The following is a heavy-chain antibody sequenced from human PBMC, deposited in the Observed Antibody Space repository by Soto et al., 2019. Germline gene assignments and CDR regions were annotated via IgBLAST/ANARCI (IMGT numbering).Heavy chain of an antibody. J-gene: IGHJ1*01. V-gene: IGHV1-69*02. CDR2: IIPILGIA. D-gene: IGHD2-2*01. CDR1: VGTFSSYT. CDR3: ASEGDVVVPAAPVVQH. Sequence: ASVKVSCKASVGTFSSYTISWVRQAPGQGLEWMGRIIPILGIANYAQKFQGRVTITADKSTSTAYMELSSLRSEDTAVYYCASEGDVVVPAAPVVQHWGQGTLVTAPQ.